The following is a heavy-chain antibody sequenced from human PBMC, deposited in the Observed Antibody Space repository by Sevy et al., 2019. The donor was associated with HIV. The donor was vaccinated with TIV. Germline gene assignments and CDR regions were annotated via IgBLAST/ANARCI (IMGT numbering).Heavy chain of an antibody. CDR2: INHSGST. D-gene: IGHD2-2*01. CDR3: ARAHPGDDIVVVPAAQTGIMDV. Sequence: SETLSLTCAVYGGSFSGYYWSWIRQPPGKGLEWIGEINHSGSTNYNPSLKSRVTISVDTSKNQFSLKLSSVTAADTAVYYCARAHPGDDIVVVPAAQTGIMDVWGKGTTVTVSS. CDR1: GGSFSGYY. V-gene: IGHV4-34*01. J-gene: IGHJ6*03.